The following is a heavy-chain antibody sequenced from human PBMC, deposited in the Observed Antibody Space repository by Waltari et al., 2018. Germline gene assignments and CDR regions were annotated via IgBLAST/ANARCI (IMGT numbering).Heavy chain of an antibody. D-gene: IGHD4-17*01. CDR3: ARDHYGDYVLGVWYFDL. CDR1: GGTFSSYA. CDR2: IIPIFGTA. V-gene: IGHV1-69*01. J-gene: IGHJ2*01. Sequence: QVQLVQSGAEVKKPGSSVKVSCKASGGTFSSYAISWVRPAPGQGLEWMGGIIPIFGTANYAQKFQGRVTITADESTSTAYMELSSLRSEDTAVYYCARDHYGDYVLGVWYFDLWGRGTLVTVSS.